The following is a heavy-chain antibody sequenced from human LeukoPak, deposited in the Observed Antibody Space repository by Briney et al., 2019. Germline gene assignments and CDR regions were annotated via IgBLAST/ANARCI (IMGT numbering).Heavy chain of an antibody. CDR2: ISAYNGNT. D-gene: IGHD6-13*01. Sequence: VASVKVSCKASGYTFTSYGISWVRQAPGQGLEWMGWISAYNGNTNYAQKLQGRVTMTTDTSTSTAYMELRSLRSDDTAVYYCARPSRRSSSSWYPSVFQHWGQGTLVTVSS. CDR3: ARPSRRSSSSWYPSVFQH. CDR1: GYTFTSYG. V-gene: IGHV1-18*01. J-gene: IGHJ1*01.